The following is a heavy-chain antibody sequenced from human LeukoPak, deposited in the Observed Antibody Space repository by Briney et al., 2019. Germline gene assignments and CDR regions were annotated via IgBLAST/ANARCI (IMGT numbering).Heavy chain of an antibody. J-gene: IGHJ4*02. D-gene: IGHD1-1*01. CDR2: IKEDGTEK. V-gene: IGHV3-7*01. CDR1: GFTFSDFW. Sequence: EGSLRLSCAGSGFTFSDFWMTWVRQTPGKGLEWVANIKEDGTEKNLVDSVKGRFTISRDNTKNLLFLEMNNLRGDDTAIYYCVRESRPGGAMGLYHNLDYWGQGTLVTVSS. CDR3: VRESRPGGAMGLYHNLDY.